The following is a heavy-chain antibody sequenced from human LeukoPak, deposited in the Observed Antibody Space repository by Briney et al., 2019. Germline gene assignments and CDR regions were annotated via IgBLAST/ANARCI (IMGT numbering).Heavy chain of an antibody. CDR1: GGSISSSSYY. J-gene: IGHJ4*02. D-gene: IGHD2-21*02. V-gene: IGHV4-39*01. CDR3: ASADCGGDCYKFDY. Sequence: SETLSLTCTVSGGSISSSSYYWGWIRQPPGKGLEWIGSIYYSGSTYYNPSLKSRVTISVDTSKNQFSLKLSSVTAADTAVYYCASADCGGDCYKFDYWGQGTLVTVSS. CDR2: IYYSGST.